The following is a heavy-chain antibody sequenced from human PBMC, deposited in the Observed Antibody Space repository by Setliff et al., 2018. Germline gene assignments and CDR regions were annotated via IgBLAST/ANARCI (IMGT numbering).Heavy chain of an antibody. Sequence: ASVKVSCKASGSTFTSYYTHWVRQAPGQGLEWLGRIDPNSGGTDYAQRFQGRVTMYGDTSISTAYMELSGLRSDDTAIYYCARDTEEIRGDYGAFNIWGQGTMVTVSS. J-gene: IGHJ3*02. CDR3: ARDTEEIRGDYGAFNI. D-gene: IGHD4-17*01. CDR2: IDPNSGGT. V-gene: IGHV1-2*06. CDR1: GSTFTSYY.